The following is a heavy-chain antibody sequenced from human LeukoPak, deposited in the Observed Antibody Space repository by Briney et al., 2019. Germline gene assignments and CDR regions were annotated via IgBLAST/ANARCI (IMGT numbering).Heavy chain of an antibody. Sequence: SETLSLTCAVYGGSFSGYYWSWIRQPPGKGLEWIGEINHSGSTNYNPSLKSRVTISVDTSKNQFSLKLSSVTAADTAVYYCARGRRYYYDSSAGAKGFDPWGQGTLVTVSS. D-gene: IGHD3-22*01. CDR2: INHSGST. J-gene: IGHJ5*02. CDR1: GGSFSGYY. CDR3: ARGRRYYYDSSAGAKGFDP. V-gene: IGHV4-34*01.